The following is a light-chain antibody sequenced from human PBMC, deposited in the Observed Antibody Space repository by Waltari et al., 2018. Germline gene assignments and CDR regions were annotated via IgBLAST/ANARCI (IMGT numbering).Light chain of an antibody. Sequence: DIVMTQSPLSLSVTPGEPASISCRSSQSLLHRNGYNYLDCYLQKPGQAPQLLIYLGSNRASGVPDRFSGSGSGTDFTLKISRVETEDVGVYYCMQALESPRTFGQGTKVEIK. CDR2: LGS. CDR3: MQALESPRT. CDR1: QSLLHRNGYNY. J-gene: IGKJ1*01. V-gene: IGKV2-28*01.